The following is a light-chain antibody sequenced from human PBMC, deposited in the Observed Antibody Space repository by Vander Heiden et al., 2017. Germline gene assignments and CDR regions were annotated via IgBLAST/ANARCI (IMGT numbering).Light chain of an antibody. CDR1: QSLMHSNGFNY. CDR2: LGS. CDR3: MQSLQTPLT. J-gene: IGKJ4*01. Sequence: DIGMSHSPLPQPVTPGEPASIPCRSSQSLMHSNGFNYLDWYLQKPGQSPQLLIFLGSNRASGVPDRISGSGSGTDFTLRISRVEPEDVGVYYCMQSLQTPLTFGRGTKVEIK. V-gene: IGKV2-28*01.